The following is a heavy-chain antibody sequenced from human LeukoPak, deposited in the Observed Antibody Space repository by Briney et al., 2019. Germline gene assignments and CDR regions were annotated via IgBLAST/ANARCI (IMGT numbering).Heavy chain of an antibody. CDR1: GFTFSSYG. CDR2: IRYDGSNK. V-gene: IGHV3-30*02. D-gene: IGHD3-9*01. J-gene: IGHJ6*03. CDR3: AKDFLTGYYKPMGYYYMDV. Sequence: PGGSLRLSCAASGFTFSSYGMHWVRQAPGKGLEWVAFIRYDGSNKYYADSVKGRFTISRDNSKNTLYLQMNSLRAEDTAVYYCAKDFLTGYYKPMGYYYMDVWGKGTTVTISS.